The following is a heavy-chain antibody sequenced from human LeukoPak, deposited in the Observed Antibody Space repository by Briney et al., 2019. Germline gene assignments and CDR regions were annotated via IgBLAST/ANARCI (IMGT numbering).Heavy chain of an antibody. CDR3: AKDQTRGGFTYYYGSGSPPW. CDR1: GFTFSSYG. Sequence: GGSLRLSCAASGFTFSSYGMSWVRQAPGKGLEWVSAISGSGGSTYYADSVKGRFTISRDNSKNTLYLQMNSLRAEDTAVYYCAKDQTRGGFTYYYGSGSPPWWGQGTLVTVSS. J-gene: IGHJ4*02. CDR2: ISGSGGST. V-gene: IGHV3-23*01. D-gene: IGHD3-10*01.